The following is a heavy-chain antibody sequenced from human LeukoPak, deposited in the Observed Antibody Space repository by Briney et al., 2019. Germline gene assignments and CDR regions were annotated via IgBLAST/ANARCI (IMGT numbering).Heavy chain of an antibody. CDR1: GFTFSSYG. D-gene: IGHD3-16*01. Sequence: PGGSLRLSCAASGFTFSSYGMHWVRQAPGKGLEWVSAVSDSGGSTYYADSVKGRFTISRDNSKNTLYLQMNSLRAEDTAVYYCAKGIMRFDYWGQGTLVTVSS. CDR2: VSDSGGST. V-gene: IGHV3-23*01. CDR3: AKGIMRFDY. J-gene: IGHJ4*02.